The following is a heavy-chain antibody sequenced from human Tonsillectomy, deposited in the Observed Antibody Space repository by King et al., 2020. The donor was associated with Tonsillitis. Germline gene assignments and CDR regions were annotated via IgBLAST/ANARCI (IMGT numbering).Heavy chain of an antibody. V-gene: IGHV3-30*18. CDR2: ISYDGSNK. CDR3: AKGEQEYYYDSSGYYPEYFQH. D-gene: IGHD3-22*01. Sequence: VQLVESGGGVVQPGRSLRLSCGASGFTFSSYGMHWVRQAPGKGLEWVAVISYDGSNKYYADSVKGRFTISRDNSKNTLYLQMNSLRAEDTAVFYCAKGEQEYYYDSSGYYPEYFQHWGQGXLVTVSS. CDR1: GFTFSSYG. J-gene: IGHJ1*01.